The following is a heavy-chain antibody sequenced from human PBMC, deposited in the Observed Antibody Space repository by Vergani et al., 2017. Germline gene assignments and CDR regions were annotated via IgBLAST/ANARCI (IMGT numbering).Heavy chain of an antibody. CDR1: GDSINTADY. D-gene: IGHD6-25*01. Sequence: QVHLQESGPGLVKPSETLSLTCSVSGDSINTADYWGWIRKPPCKGLEWIGSVYHSGSTSYNPSLQSRVTISVDTSKNQFSLNLNSMTAADTAIYYCAKNSSGGFFDNWGQGALVTVSS. CDR2: VYHSGST. J-gene: IGHJ4*02. V-gene: IGHV4-38-2*02. CDR3: AKNSSGGFFDN.